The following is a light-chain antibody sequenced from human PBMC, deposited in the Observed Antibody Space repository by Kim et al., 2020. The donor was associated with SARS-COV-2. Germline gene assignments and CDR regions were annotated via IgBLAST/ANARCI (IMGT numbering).Light chain of an antibody. Sequence: DIQMTQSPSSLSASVGDRVTITCRASQSISSNLNWYQQKPGKAPMLLIYAASSLQSGVPSRFTGSGSGTDFTLTINSLQPEDFATYYCQQSDSSPLTFGGGTKVDIK. V-gene: IGKV1-39*01. CDR3: QQSDSSPLT. J-gene: IGKJ4*01. CDR1: QSISSN. CDR2: AAS.